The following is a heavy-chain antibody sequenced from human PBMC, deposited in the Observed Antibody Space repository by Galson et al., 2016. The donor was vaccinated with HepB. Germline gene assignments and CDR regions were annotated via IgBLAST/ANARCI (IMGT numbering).Heavy chain of an antibody. D-gene: IGHD6-19*01. V-gene: IGHV4-30-2*04. Sequence: WSWIRQHPGKGLEWIGYIYHSGSTYYNPSLKSRVTISVDTSKNQFSLKLSSVTAADTAVYYCARRVAVAGIYYFDYWGRGTLVTVSS. J-gene: IGHJ4*01. CDR2: IYHSGST. CDR3: ARRVAVAGIYYFDY.